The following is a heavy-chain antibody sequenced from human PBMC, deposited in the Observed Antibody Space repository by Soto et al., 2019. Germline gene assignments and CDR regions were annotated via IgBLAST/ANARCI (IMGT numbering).Heavy chain of an antibody. Sequence: EVQLVESGGGLVQPGGSLKLSCAASGFTFSGSATHWVRQASGKGLEWVGRIRSKANSYATAYAASVKGRFTISRDDSQNTAYLQMNSLKSEDAAVYYCTRLEPADYYDFWSGYRPPREIPDAFDIWGQGTMVTVSS. CDR2: IRSKANSYAT. CDR1: GFTFSGSA. J-gene: IGHJ3*02. D-gene: IGHD3-3*01. CDR3: TRLEPADYYDFWSGYRPPREIPDAFDI. V-gene: IGHV3-73*01.